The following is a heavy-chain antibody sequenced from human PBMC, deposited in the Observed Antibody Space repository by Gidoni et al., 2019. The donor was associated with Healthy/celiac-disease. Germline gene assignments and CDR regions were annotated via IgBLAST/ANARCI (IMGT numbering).Heavy chain of an antibody. J-gene: IGHJ6*02. V-gene: IGHV1-69*01. CDR3: AAAGTPYYYYGMDV. Sequence: QVQLVQSGAEVKKPGSSVKVYCKASGGTFSSYAISWVRQAPGQGLEWMGGIIPIFGTANYAQKFQGRVTITADESTSTAYMELSSLRSEDTAVYYCAAAGTPYYYYGMDVWGQGTTVTVSS. CDR2: IIPIFGTA. CDR1: GGTFSSYA. D-gene: IGHD6-13*01.